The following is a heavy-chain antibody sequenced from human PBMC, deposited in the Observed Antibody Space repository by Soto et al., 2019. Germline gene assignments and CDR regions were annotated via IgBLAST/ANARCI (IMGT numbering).Heavy chain of an antibody. CDR3: AREEYYYDSSGYSPGVDY. J-gene: IGHJ4*02. CDR1: GGSFSGYY. CDR2: INHSGST. V-gene: IGHV4-34*01. D-gene: IGHD3-22*01. Sequence: QVQLQQWGAGLLKPSETLSLTCAVYGGSFSGYYWIWIRQPPGKGLEWIGEINHSGSTNYNPSLKSRVTISVDTSKNQFSLKLSSVTAADTAVYYCAREEYYYDSSGYSPGVDYWGQGTLVTVSS.